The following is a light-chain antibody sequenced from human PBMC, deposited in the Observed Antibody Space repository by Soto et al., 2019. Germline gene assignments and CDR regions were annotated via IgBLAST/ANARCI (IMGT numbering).Light chain of an antibody. Sequence: DIQMTQAPSSPSASVGDRVTITCRSSQPIETSLNWYQQQPVNAPRLLIYAASSLQCGVPLRFIGSGSGAACSLTISSLQPEDFETYYWQQIDSSPCTFCPGTTVDIK. J-gene: IGKJ3*01. CDR1: QPIETS. V-gene: IGKV1-39*01. CDR2: AAS. CDR3: QQIDSSPCT.